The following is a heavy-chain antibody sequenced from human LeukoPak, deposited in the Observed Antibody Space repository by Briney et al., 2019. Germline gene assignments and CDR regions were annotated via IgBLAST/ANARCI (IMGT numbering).Heavy chain of an antibody. V-gene: IGHV4-59*01. D-gene: IGHD5-18*01. CDR2: IYYSGST. Sequence: PSETLSLTCTVSGGSISSYYWSWIRQPPGKGLEWIGYIYYSGSTNYNPSLKSRVTISVDTSKNQFSLKLSSVTAADTAVYYCARRYCYGWTFDYWGQGTLVTVSS. CDR1: GGSISSYY. CDR3: ARRYCYGWTFDY. J-gene: IGHJ4*02.